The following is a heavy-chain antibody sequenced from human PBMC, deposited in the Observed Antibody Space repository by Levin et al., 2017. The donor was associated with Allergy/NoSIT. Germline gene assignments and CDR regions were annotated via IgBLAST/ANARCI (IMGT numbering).Heavy chain of an antibody. J-gene: IGHJ3*02. CDR3: ARSDPSPGAFDI. V-gene: IGHV4-59*01. CDR1: GGSISSYY. Sequence: SPTLSLTCTVSGGSISSYYWSWIRQPPGKGLEWIGYIYYSGSTNYNPSLKSRVTISVDTSKNQFSLKLSSVTAADTAVYYCARSDPSPGAFDIWGQGTMVTVSS. CDR2: IYYSGST.